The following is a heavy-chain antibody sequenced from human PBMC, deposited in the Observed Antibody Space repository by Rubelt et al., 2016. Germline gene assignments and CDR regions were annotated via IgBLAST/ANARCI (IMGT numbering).Heavy chain of an antibody. CDR3: ASGSAEWLMDAFDI. CDR2: INHSAST. D-gene: IGHD5-12*01. V-gene: IGHV4-34*01. J-gene: IGHJ3*02. CDR1: GGSFSGYY. Sequence: QLQLQQWGAGLLKPSETLSLTCAVYGGSFSGYYWSWIRQPPGKALEWIGEINHSASTNYNPSIKSRVTISVDAAKNHFALKLSSVTAAGTAVYYCASGSAEWLMDAFDIWGQGTMVTVSS.